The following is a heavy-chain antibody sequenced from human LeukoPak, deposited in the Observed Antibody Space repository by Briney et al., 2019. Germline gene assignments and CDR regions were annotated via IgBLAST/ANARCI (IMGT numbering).Heavy chain of an antibody. CDR1: GFTFSSYE. J-gene: IGHJ4*02. CDR2: ISSSGSTI. Sequence: GGSLRLSCAASGFTFSSYEMNWVRQAPGKGLEWVSYISSSGSTIYYADSVKGRFTISRDNAKNSLYLQMNSLRAEDTAVYYCARGDYYDSSVDYWGQETLVTVSS. V-gene: IGHV3-48*03. D-gene: IGHD3-22*01. CDR3: ARGDYYDSSVDY.